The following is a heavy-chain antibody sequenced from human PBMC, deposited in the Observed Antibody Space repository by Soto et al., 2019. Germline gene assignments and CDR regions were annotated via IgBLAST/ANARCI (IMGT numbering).Heavy chain of an antibody. D-gene: IGHD3-9*01. Sequence: QVQLQESGPGLVKPSETLSLTCTVSGGSISSYYXXXXXXXXXKGLEWIGYIYYSGSTNYNPSLKSRVTISVDTSKNQFSLKLSSVTAADTAVYYCARALILTGYYIHDAFDIWGQGTMVTVSS. J-gene: IGHJ3*02. CDR3: ARALILTGYYIHDAFDI. CDR1: GGSISSYY. CDR2: IYYSGST. V-gene: IGHV4-59*01.